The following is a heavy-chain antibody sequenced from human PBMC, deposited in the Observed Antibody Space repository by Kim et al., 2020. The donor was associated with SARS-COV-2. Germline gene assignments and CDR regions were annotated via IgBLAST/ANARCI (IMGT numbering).Heavy chain of an antibody. CDR1: GFTFSSYG. CDR2: ISSDGSNK. J-gene: IGHJ6*02. CDR3: ARYRGAMEEYYYYGMDG. V-gene: IGHV3-33*05. Sequence: GGSLRLSCAASGFTFSSYGMHWVRQAPGKGLEWVAVISSDGSNKYYADSVKGRFTISRDNSKNTLYLQMNSLRAEDTAVYYCARYRGAMEEYYYYGMDGWGQGTTVTVSS. D-gene: IGHD3-16*01.